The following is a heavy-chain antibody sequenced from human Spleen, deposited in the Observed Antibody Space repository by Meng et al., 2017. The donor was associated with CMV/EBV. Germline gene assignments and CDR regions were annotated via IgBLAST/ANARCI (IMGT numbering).Heavy chain of an antibody. CDR1: AGPFSSYA. CDR3: ASELGRGYYYGFDY. CDR2: IIPSCGTA. J-gene: IGHJ4*02. V-gene: IGHV1-69*05. D-gene: IGHD3-22*01. Sequence: SAMVSSYAAAGPFSSYAFSCVLQQSGRGLEGMVWIIPSCGTAYYAQKFQGRFTITTDNSTSTAYMELSSLRSEDTAVYYCASELGRGYYYGFDYWGQGTLVTVSS.